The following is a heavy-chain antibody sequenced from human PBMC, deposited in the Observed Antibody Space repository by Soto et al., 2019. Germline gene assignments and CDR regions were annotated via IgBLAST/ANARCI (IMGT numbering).Heavy chain of an antibody. Sequence: VASVEVSCKXSGGPFSIYATSCVRQAPGQGLEWMGGIIPIFGTANYAQKFQGRVTITADKSTSTAYMELSSLRSEDTGVYYCARGARRDIRYFDWYHDWFDPWGQGTLVTVSS. J-gene: IGHJ5*02. CDR1: GGPFSIYA. D-gene: IGHD3-9*01. CDR3: ARGARRDIRYFDWYHDWFDP. CDR2: IIPIFGTA. V-gene: IGHV1-69*06.